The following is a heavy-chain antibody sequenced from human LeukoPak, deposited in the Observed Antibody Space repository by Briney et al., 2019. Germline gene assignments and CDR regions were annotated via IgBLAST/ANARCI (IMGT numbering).Heavy chain of an antibody. V-gene: IGHV3-30*02. CDR3: AKEIGKQQLIPNFDY. Sequence: PGGSLRLSCAASGFTFSSYGMHWVRQAPGKGLEWVAFIRYDGSNKYYADSVKGRFTISRDNSKNTLYLQMNSLRAEDTAVYYCAKEIGKQQLIPNFDYWGQGTLVTVSS. CDR1: GFTFSSYG. D-gene: IGHD6-13*01. J-gene: IGHJ4*02. CDR2: IRYDGSNK.